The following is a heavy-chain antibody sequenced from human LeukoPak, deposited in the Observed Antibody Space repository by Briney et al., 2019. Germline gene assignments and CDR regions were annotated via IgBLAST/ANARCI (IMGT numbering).Heavy chain of an antibody. Sequence: GASVKVSCKASGGTFSSYAISWVRQAPGQGLEWMGGIIPIFGTANYAQKFQGRVTITADESTSTAYMELSSLRSEDTAVYYCARRGYYDSSGYYNYWGQGTLVTVSS. CDR3: ARRGYYDSSGYYNY. CDR2: IIPIFGTA. J-gene: IGHJ4*02. V-gene: IGHV1-69*13. D-gene: IGHD3-22*01. CDR1: GGTFSSYA.